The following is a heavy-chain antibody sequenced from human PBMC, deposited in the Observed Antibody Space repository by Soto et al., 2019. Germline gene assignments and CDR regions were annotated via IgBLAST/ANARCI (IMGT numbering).Heavy chain of an antibody. CDR1: GYTFTTYD. CDR2: MNPYTGNT. Sequence: QVQLVQSGAEVKEPGASVKVSCKASGYTFTTYDIYWMRQATGQGLEWVGWMNPYTGNTGYAQKFQGRVTVTRNTSISTVYMEMSGLRLDDTAVYYCARRNARSGPHYFDYWGQGSQVTVSS. J-gene: IGHJ4*02. CDR3: ARRNARSGPHYFDY. V-gene: IGHV1-8*01.